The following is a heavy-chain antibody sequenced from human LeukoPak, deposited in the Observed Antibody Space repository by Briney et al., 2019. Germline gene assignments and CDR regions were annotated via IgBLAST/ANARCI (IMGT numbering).Heavy chain of an antibody. Sequence: PGRSLRLSCAASGFTFSSYGMHWVRQAPGKGLEWVAVISYDGSNKYYADSVKGRFTISRDNSKNTLYLQMNSLRAEDTAVYYCAKDPEYSYGYSFDYWGQETLVTVSS. CDR2: ISYDGSNK. V-gene: IGHV3-30*18. D-gene: IGHD5-18*01. CDR1: GFTFSSYG. J-gene: IGHJ4*02. CDR3: AKDPEYSYGYSFDY.